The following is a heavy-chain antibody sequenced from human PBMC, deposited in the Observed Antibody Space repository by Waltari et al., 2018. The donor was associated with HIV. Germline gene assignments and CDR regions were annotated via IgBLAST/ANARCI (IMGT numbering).Heavy chain of an antibody. CDR1: GYSISRGYS. CDR3: ARDSPLIVVVPAAAFDP. Sequence: QVQLQESGPGLVKPSEPLSLTGAVSGYSISRGYSWGWIRQPPGKGLEWIGCIYHSGSTYYNPSLKSRVTISVDTSKNQFSLKLSSVTTADTAVYYCARDSPLIVVVPAAAFDPWGQGTLVTVSS. V-gene: IGHV4-38-2*02. D-gene: IGHD2-2*01. CDR2: IYHSGST. J-gene: IGHJ5*02.